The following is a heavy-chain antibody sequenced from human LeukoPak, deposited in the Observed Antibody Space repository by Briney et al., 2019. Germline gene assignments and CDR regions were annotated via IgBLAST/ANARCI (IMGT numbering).Heavy chain of an antibody. V-gene: IGHV1-2*02. CDR3: AKDMRSRGYSGYDCFDY. Sequence: GASVKVSCKASGYTFTGYYMHWVRQAPGQGLEWMGWINPHSGDTNYAQKFQGRVTMTRDTSTSTAYMEVSRLRSDDTAVYYCAKDMRSRGYSGYDCFDYWGQGTQVTVSS. D-gene: IGHD5-12*01. CDR2: INPHSGDT. CDR1: GYTFTGYY. J-gene: IGHJ4*02.